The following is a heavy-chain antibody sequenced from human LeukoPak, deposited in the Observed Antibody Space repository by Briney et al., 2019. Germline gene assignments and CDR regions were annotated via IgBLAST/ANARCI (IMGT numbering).Heavy chain of an antibody. J-gene: IGHJ3*02. CDR2: INPNSGGT. D-gene: IGHD5-24*01. Sequence: GASVKVSCKASGYTFTSYDINWVRQATGQGLEWMGWINPNSGGTNYAQKFQGRVTMARDTSTSTAYMELSRLRSDDTAVYYCAREMATTRDAFDIWGQGTMVTVSS. CDR1: GYTFTSYD. V-gene: IGHV1-2*02. CDR3: AREMATTRDAFDI.